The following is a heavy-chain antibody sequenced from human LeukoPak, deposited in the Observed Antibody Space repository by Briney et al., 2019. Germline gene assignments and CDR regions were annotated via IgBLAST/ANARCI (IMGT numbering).Heavy chain of an antibody. CDR1: GFTLSDYA. CDR2: ISGSGGST. V-gene: IGHV3-23*01. CDR3: ARGLTYYYDSSGYYWAY. Sequence: PGGSLRLSCAASGFTLSDYAMTWVRQAPGKGPEWVSSISGSGGSTYYAGSVKGRFTMSRDNSKNTLHLQMNSLRPEDTAVYYCARGLTYYYDSSGYYWAYWGQGTLVTVSS. J-gene: IGHJ4*02. D-gene: IGHD3-22*01.